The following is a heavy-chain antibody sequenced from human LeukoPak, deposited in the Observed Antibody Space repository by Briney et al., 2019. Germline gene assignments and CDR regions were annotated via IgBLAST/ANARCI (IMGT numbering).Heavy chain of an antibody. Sequence: GGSLRLSCAASGFTFSSYAMSWVRQAPGKGLEWVSAISSSSGSAYYANSVKGRFTISRDNSKNTLYLQMNSLRAEDTAVYYCAKAAAGSYDILTGYYTRISDYWGQGILVTVSS. J-gene: IGHJ4*02. CDR3: AKAAAGSYDILTGYYTRISDY. CDR1: GFTFSSYA. V-gene: IGHV3-23*01. D-gene: IGHD3-9*01. CDR2: ISSSSGSA.